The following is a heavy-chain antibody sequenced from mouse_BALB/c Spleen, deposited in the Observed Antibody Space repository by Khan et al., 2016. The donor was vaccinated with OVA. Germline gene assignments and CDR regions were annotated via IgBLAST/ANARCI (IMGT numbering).Heavy chain of an antibody. Sequence: QVQLQQSGPGLVQPSQSLSITCTVSGFSLSTYGIHWVRQSPGKGLEWLGLIWSDGRTDYNVPFISRLSITKDSSKSQVFFKMNSLQPDDTAIYYCARNSYRYGFTYWGQGTLVTVSA. J-gene: IGHJ3*01. V-gene: IGHV2-2*01. CDR3: ARNSYRYGFTY. D-gene: IGHD2-12*01. CDR1: GFSLSTYG. CDR2: IWSDGRT.